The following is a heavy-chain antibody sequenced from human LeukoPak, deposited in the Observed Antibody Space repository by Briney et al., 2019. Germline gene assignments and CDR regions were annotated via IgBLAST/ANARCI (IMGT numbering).Heavy chain of an antibody. CDR2: IGGIGAST. CDR1: GFTFSSHA. J-gene: IGHJ5*02. CDR3: AKAACGDYVNWFDP. D-gene: IGHD4-17*01. V-gene: IGHV3-23*01. Sequence: GGSLRLSCAASGFTFSSHAMNWVRQAPGKGLEWVSSIGGIGASTYYADSVKGRFTISRDNSKNTLYLQMNSLRAEDTALYYCAKAACGDYVNWFDPWGQGILVIVSS.